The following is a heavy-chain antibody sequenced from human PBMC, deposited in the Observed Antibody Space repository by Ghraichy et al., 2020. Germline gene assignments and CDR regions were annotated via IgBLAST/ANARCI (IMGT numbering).Heavy chain of an antibody. V-gene: IGHV3-23*01. CDR2: ITDTGANT. Sequence: GGSLRLSCRASGFIFSNYAMSWVRQAPGKGLEWVSVITDTGANTNYVDSVRGRFTVSRDNSRSTLYLQIDNLRAEDTAMYYCARVKDLSGLYRFFDYWGQGTLITVSS. D-gene: IGHD6-19*01. CDR3: ARVKDLSGLYRFFDY. CDR1: GFIFSNYA. J-gene: IGHJ4*02.